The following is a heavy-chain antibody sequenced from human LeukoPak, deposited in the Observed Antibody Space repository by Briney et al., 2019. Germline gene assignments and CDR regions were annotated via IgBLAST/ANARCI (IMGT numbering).Heavy chain of an antibody. CDR2: INPNTGGT. D-gene: IGHD6-25*01. Sequence: ASVKVSCKASGYPFTDYKMHWVRQAPGQGLEWMGWINPNTGGTNYAQRFQGRVTMTRDTSITTAYMELSRLRSDDTAVYYCARDFNSGPLQFDFWGQGTLVTVSS. CDR3: ARDFNSGPLQFDF. CDR1: GYPFTDYK. V-gene: IGHV1-2*02. J-gene: IGHJ4*02.